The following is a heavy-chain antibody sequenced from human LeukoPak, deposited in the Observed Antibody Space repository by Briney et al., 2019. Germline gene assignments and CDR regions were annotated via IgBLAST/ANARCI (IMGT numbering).Heavy chain of an antibody. D-gene: IGHD3-22*01. CDR3: ARVRPRNYYDISGNFDY. CDR1: GGSFSGYS. Sequence: SETLSLTCAVYGGSFSGYSWSWIRQPPGKGLEWIWEINHSGSTNYNPSLKSRVTISVDTSKNQFSLKLSSVTAAYTAVYYCARVRPRNYYDISGNFDYWGQGTLVTVSS. V-gene: IGHV4-34*01. CDR2: INHSGST. J-gene: IGHJ4*02.